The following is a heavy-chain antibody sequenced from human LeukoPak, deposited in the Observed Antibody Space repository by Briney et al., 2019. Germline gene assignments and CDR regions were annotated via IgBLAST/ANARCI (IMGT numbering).Heavy chain of an antibody. CDR1: GFTFSDYY. CDR3: AREGLRFLEWLLGHYFDY. J-gene: IGHJ4*02. CDR2: ISSSGSTI. V-gene: IGHV3-11*01. D-gene: IGHD3-3*01. Sequence: GGSLRLSCAASGFTFSDYYMSWIRQAPGKGLEWVSYISSSGSTIYYADSVKGRFTISRDNAKNSLYLQMNSLRAEDTALYYCAREGLRFLEWLLGHYFDYWGQGTLVTVSS.